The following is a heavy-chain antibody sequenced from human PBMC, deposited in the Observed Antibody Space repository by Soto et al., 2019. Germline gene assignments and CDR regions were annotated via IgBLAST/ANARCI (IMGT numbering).Heavy chain of an antibody. J-gene: IGHJ4*02. CDR2: LWYDGSNQ. V-gene: IGHV3-33*01. CDR3: ARYINDFWSGYLY. CDR1: GFSFSSYA. D-gene: IGHD3-3*01. Sequence: QVQLVESGGGVVQPGTSLRLSCAASGFSFSSYAMHWVRQAPGKGLEWVAALWYDGSNQNYAESVKGRFTISRDNSKRTVYLQINSLKAEDTAVYYCARYINDFWSGYLYWGQGTLVTVSS.